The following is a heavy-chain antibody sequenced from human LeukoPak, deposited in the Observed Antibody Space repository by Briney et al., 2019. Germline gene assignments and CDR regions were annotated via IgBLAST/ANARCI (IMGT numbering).Heavy chain of an antibody. CDR1: GGSFSGYY. D-gene: IGHD3-10*01. CDR2: INHSGTT. CDR3: ARHGVYGSGSYYWFDP. J-gene: IGHJ5*02. V-gene: IGHV4-34*01. Sequence: SETLSLTCAVYGGSFSGYYWSWIRQPPGKGLEWIGEINHSGTTYYNPSLESRVTMSIDTSKNHFSLKLTSVTAADTAVYYCARHGVYGSGSYYWFDPWGQGTLVTVSS.